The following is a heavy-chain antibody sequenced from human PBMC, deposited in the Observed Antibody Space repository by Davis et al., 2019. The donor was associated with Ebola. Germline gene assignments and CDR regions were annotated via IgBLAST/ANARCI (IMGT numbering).Heavy chain of an antibody. D-gene: IGHD6-13*01. Sequence: MPGGSLRLSCTVSGGSISSSSYYWGWIRQPPGKGLEWIGSIYYSGSTYYNPSLKSRVTISVDTSKNQFSLKLSSVIAADTAVYYCARRGRAMDVWGQGTTVTVSS. CDR2: IYYSGST. V-gene: IGHV4-39*01. J-gene: IGHJ6*02. CDR1: GGSISSSSYY. CDR3: ARRGRAMDV.